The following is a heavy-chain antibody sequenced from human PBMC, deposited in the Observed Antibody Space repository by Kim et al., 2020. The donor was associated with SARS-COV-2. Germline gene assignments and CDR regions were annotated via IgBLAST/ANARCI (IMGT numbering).Heavy chain of an antibody. CDR2: INHSGST. J-gene: IGHJ4*02. CDR3: ARDSYYGSGQAYFDY. V-gene: IGHV4-34*01. CDR1: GGSFSGYY. Sequence: SETLSLTCAVYGGSFSGYYWSWIRQPPGKGLEWIGEINHSGSTNYNPSLKSRVTISVDTSKNQFSLKLSSVTAADTAVYYCARDSYYGSGQAYFDYWSQG. D-gene: IGHD3-10*01.